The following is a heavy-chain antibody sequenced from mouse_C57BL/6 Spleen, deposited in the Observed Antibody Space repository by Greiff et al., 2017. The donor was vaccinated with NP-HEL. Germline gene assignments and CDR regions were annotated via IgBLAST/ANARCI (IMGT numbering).Heavy chain of an antibody. CDR2: ISSGSSTI. V-gene: IGHV5-17*01. J-gene: IGHJ4*01. CDR1: GFTFSDYG. Sequence: EVMLVESGGGLVKPGGSLKLSCAASGFTFSDYGMHWVRQAPEKGLEWVAYISSGSSTIYYADTVKGRFTISRDNAKNTLFLQMTSLRSEDTAMYYCARAYSNYGGYYAMDYWGQGTSVTVSS. D-gene: IGHD2-5*01. CDR3: ARAYSNYGGYYAMDY.